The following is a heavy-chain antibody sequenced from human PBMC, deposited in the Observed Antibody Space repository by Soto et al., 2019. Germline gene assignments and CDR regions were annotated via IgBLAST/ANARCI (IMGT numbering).Heavy chain of an antibody. D-gene: IGHD6-6*01. CDR1: GCTFTSYG. J-gene: IGHJ6*02. V-gene: IGHV1-18*01. CDR3: ARDDPIAAGGMDV. Sequence: ASVKVSCKASGCTFTSYGISWVRQAPGQGLEWMGWISAYSGSTNYNPSLKSRVTISVDTSKNQFSLKLSSVTAADTAVYYCARDDPIAAGGMDVWGQGTTVTVSS. CDR2: ISAYSGST.